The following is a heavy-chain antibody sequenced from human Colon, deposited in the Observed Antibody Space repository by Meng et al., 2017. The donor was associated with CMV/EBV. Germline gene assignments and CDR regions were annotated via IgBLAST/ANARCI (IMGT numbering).Heavy chain of an antibody. CDR1: GHSSVGRSYY. Sequence: VQGPGPGTGELYGSRSVTSTVSGHSSVGRSYYWGWLRQPPGKVLEWISHIYYTGNDYYNPSLKILSTKSLDNSNYQFSRSLTSATAADTALYYCARIALHWYFDHWGRGTLVTVSS. V-gene: IGHV4-39*07. D-gene: IGHD2-21*01. CDR3: ARIALHWYFDH. J-gene: IGHJ2*01. CDR2: IYYTGND.